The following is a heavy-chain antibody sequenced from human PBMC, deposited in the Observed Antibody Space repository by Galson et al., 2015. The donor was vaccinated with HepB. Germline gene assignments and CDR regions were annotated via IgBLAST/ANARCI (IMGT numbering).Heavy chain of an antibody. D-gene: IGHD3-22*01. CDR2: ISYDGSNK. J-gene: IGHJ4*02. CDR3: ARERGGGSSGYYLAN. CDR1: GFTFSSYA. V-gene: IGHV3-30-3*01. Sequence: SLRLSCAASGFTFSSYAMHWVRQAPGKGLEWVAVISYDGSNKYYADSVKGRFTISRDNSKNTLYLQMNSLRAEDTAVYYCARERGGGSSGYYLANWGQGTLVTVSS.